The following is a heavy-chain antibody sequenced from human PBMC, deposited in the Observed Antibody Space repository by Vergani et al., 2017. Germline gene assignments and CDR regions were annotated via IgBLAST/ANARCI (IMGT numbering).Heavy chain of an antibody. Sequence: QVQLVQSGAAVKKPGASVKLSCKSSGYIFNSYYIHWVRQAPGQGLEWMGLLDPRGGPPTYAEKFEGRVTLTSDTSTSTCYMELRSLRSDDTAVYHCVRPGDYYRNMITYFLDYWGQGALVSVSS. D-gene: IGHD1-26*01. CDR3: VRPGDYYRNMITYFLDY. CDR2: LDPRGGPP. CDR1: GYIFNSYY. J-gene: IGHJ4*02. V-gene: IGHV1-46*02.